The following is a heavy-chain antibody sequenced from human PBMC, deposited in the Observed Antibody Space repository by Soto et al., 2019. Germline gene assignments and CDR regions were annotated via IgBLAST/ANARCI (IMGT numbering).Heavy chain of an antibody. Sequence: SVKVSCKASGGTFSSYAISWVRRAPGQGLEWMGGIIPIFGTANYAQKFQGRVTITADESTCTAYMELSSLRSEDTAVYYCARFIMVAGPGYYGMDVWGQGTTVTVSS. J-gene: IGHJ6*01. V-gene: IGHV1-69*13. CDR3: ARFIMVAGPGYYGMDV. CDR2: IIPIFGTA. D-gene: IGHD6-19*01. CDR1: GGTFSSYA.